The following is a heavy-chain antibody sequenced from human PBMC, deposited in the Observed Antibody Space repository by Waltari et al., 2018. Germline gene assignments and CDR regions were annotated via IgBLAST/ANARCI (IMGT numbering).Heavy chain of an antibody. CDR1: GGSISSGGYY. J-gene: IGHJ4*02. CDR3: AREGGAAAGSRVDY. CDR2: IYYSGST. Sequence: QVQLQESGPGLVKPSQTLSLTCTVSGGSISSGGYYWRWIRQPPGKGLEWIGYIYYSGSTYYNPSLKSRVTIAVDTSKNQFSLKLSSVTAADTAVYYCAREGGAAAGSRVDYWGQGTLVTVSS. V-gene: IGHV4-31*03. D-gene: IGHD6-25*01.